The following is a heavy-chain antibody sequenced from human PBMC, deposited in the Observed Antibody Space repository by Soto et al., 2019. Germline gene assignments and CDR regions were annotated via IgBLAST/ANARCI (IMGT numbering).Heavy chain of an antibody. V-gene: IGHV3-30*18. J-gene: IGHJ3*01. D-gene: IGHD2-8*01. CDR2: ISKNGDNQ. Sequence: GGSLRLSCATSGFSFNIFGMHWVRQAPGKALEWVGLISKNGDNQYYGDSAKGRFIISRDNPKNNLYLQLHSLRPDDTAVYYCVKDAYNVVFFVWGQ. CDR1: GFSFNIFG. CDR3: VKDAYNVVFFV.